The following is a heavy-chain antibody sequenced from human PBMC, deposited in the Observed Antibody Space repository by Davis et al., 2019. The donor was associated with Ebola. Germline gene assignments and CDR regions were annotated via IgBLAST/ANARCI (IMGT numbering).Heavy chain of an antibody. D-gene: IGHD5-24*01. CDR3: AREGAGGDGYNRGYYFDY. J-gene: IGHJ4*02. V-gene: IGHV3-30*03. CDR1: GFTFSSYG. CDR2: ISYDGSNK. Sequence: LSLTCAASGFTFSSYGMHWVRQAPGKGLEWVAVISYDGSNKYYADSVKGRFTISRDNSKNTLYLQMNSLRAEDTAVYYCAREGAGGDGYNRGYYFDYWGQGTLVTVSS.